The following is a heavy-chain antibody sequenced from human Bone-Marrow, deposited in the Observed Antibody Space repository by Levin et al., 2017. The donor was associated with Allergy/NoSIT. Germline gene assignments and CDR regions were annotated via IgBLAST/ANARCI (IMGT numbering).Heavy chain of an antibody. CDR2: INPSGGST. D-gene: IGHD6-19*01. J-gene: IGHJ4*02. CDR1: GYTFTSYY. Sequence: GASVKVSCKASGYTFTSYYMHWVRQAPGQGLEWMGIINPSGGSTSYAQKFQGRVTMTRDTSTSTVYMELSSLRSEDTAVYYCARDRDLYSSGWYYFDYWGQGTLVTVSS. V-gene: IGHV1-46*01. CDR3: ARDRDLYSSGWYYFDY.